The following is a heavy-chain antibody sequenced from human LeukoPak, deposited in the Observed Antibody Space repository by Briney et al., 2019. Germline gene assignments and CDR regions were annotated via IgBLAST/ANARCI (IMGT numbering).Heavy chain of an antibody. D-gene: IGHD3-10*01. CDR3: AKGFYGSRYWYFDR. CDR1: GFTFSSYG. CDR2: ISGGGGRT. J-gene: IGHJ2*01. Sequence: GGTLRLSCGASGFTFSSYGMSWVRQAPGKGLEWVSSISGGGGRTYDADSVNGRFTISRDNPKNILYLQMNILRAEDTALYYCAKGFYGSRYWYFDRWGRDTLVTVSS. V-gene: IGHV3-23*01.